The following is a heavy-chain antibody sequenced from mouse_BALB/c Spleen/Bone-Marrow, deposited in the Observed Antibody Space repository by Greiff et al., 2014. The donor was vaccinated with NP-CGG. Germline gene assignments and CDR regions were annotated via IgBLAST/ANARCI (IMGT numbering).Heavy chain of an antibody. CDR1: GFAFSSYD. CDR3: ARHEDGYYDAMDY. CDR2: ISSGGGST. V-gene: IGHV5-12-1*01. D-gene: IGHD2-3*01. Sequence: VQLKDSGGGLVKPGGSPKLSCAASGFAFSSYDMSWVRQTPEKRLEWVAYISSGGGSTYYPDTVKGRFTISRDNAKNTLYLQMSSLKSEDTAMYYCARHEDGYYDAMDYWGQGTSVTVSS. J-gene: IGHJ4*01.